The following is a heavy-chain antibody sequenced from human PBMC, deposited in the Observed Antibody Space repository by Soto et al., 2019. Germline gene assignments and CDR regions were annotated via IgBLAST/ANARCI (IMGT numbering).Heavy chain of an antibody. J-gene: IGHJ4*02. V-gene: IGHV1-18*01. CDR1: GYTFTSYG. D-gene: IGHD3-10*01. CDR3: ARDWRTPYYGSGGHYPDN. CDR2: ISAYNGDT. Sequence: QVQLVQAGGEVIQPGASVTVSCRASGYTFTSYGINWVRQAPGQGPEWMGWISAYNGDTNYAQKFQGRLTLTTDTSTSTDCMELTSLSSDETAVYYCARDWRTPYYGSGGHYPDNWGQGTLVTVSS.